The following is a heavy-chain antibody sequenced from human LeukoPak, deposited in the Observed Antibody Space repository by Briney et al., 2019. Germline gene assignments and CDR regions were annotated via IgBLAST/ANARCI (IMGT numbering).Heavy chain of an antibody. Sequence: SETLSLTCTVSGGSISSYYWSWIRQPAGKGLEWIGRIYTSGSTNYNPSLKSRVTMSVDTSKNQFSLKLSSVTAADTAVYYCARVTGYVIEDYFDYWGQGTLVTVPS. CDR1: GGSISSYY. J-gene: IGHJ4*02. D-gene: IGHD3-22*01. CDR3: ARVTGYVIEDYFDY. CDR2: IYTSGST. V-gene: IGHV4-4*07.